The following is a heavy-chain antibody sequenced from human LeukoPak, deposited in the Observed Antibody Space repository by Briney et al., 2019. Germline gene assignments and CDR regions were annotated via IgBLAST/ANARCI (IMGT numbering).Heavy chain of an antibody. Sequence: PGGSLRFSCAASGFTFSIYAMTWVRQTPGKGLEWVSGISGSSGSTFYADFVEGRFTISRDNSYNTLYLQMNGLRAEDTAVYYCAKDGRVARETELYYFGYWGQGPLVTVSS. CDR2: ISGSSGST. CDR3: AKDGRVARETELYYFGY. V-gene: IGHV3-23*01. D-gene: IGHD1-26*01. CDR1: GFTFSIYA. J-gene: IGHJ4*02.